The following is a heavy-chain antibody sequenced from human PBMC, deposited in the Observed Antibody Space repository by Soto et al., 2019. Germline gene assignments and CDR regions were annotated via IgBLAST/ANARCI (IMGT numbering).Heavy chain of an antibody. CDR1: GYNFISYG. V-gene: IGHV1-18*01. Sequence: ASVKVSCKASGYNFISYGISWVRQAPGQGLEWMGWISTYNGNTNFAQNLQDRVTLTTDTSTSTAYMELRSLTYDDTAVYYCARDQNRFYGMDVWGQGTTVTVSS. CDR3: ARDQNRFYGMDV. CDR2: ISTYNGNT. J-gene: IGHJ6*02.